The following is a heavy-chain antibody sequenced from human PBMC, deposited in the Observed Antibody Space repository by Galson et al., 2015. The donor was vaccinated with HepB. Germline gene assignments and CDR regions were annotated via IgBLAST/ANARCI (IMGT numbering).Heavy chain of an antibody. J-gene: IGHJ6*02. CDR3: AKGGKGWFGESPRYYYGMDV. CDR2: ISGSGGST. CDR1: GFTFSSYA. V-gene: IGHV3-23*01. D-gene: IGHD3-10*01. Sequence: SLRLSCAASGFTFSSYAMSWVRQAPGKGLEWVSAISGSGGSTYYADSVKGRFTISRDNSKNTLYLQMNSLRAEDTAVYYCAKGGKGWFGESPRYYYGMDVWGQGTTVTVSS.